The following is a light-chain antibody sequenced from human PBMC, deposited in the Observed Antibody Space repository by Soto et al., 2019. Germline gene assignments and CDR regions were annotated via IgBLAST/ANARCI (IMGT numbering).Light chain of an antibody. CDR2: GAS. CDR3: QQRSNWPPS. J-gene: IGKJ5*01. CDR1: QSVRSDY. V-gene: IGKV3-11*02. Sequence: EIVLTQSPDTLSLSPGQRATLSCRASQSVRSDYFAWYQQKPGEDPRLLIYGASTRATGITARCSGSGSGRDFTLTISSIEPEDFAVYYCQQRSNWPPSFGQGTRLEIK.